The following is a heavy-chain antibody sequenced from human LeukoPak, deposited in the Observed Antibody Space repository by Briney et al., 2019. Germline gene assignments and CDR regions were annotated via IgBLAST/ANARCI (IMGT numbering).Heavy chain of an antibody. D-gene: IGHD6-19*01. CDR1: GFTFSTYG. V-gene: IGHV3-33*01. CDR2: LWYDGSNK. J-gene: IGHJ2*01. Sequence: PGGSLRLSCAASGFTFSTYGMHWVRQAPGKGLEWVAVLWYDGSNKYYADSVKGRLTISRDTSKNTLYLQMSDLRAEDTAVYYCAREGRYSSGWHNWYFDLWGRGTLVSVSS. CDR3: AREGRYSSGWHNWYFDL.